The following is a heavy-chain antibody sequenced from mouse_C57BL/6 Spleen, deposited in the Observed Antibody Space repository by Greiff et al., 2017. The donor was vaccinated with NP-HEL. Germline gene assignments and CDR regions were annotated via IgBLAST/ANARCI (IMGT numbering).Heavy chain of an antibody. CDR3: APYDYDGGFAY. J-gene: IGHJ3*01. Sequence: QVHVKQSGAELAKPGASVKLSCKASGYTFTSYWMHWVKQRPGQGLEWIGYINPSSGYTKYNQKFKDKATLTADKSSSTAYMQLSSLTYEDSAVYYCAPYDYDGGFAYWGQGTLVTVSA. V-gene: IGHV1-7*01. CDR1: GYTFTSYW. CDR2: INPSSGYT. D-gene: IGHD2-4*01.